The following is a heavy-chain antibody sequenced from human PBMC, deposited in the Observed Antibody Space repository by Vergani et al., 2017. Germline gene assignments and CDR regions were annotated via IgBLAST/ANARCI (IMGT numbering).Heavy chain of an antibody. V-gene: IGHV3-7*01. D-gene: IGHD2-15*01. CDR1: GFTFSSYW. Sequence: EVQLVESGGGLVQPGGSLRLSCAASGFTFSSYWMSWVRQAPGKGLEWVANIKQDGSEKYYVDSVKGRFTISRDNAKNSLYLQMNSLRAEDTAGYYCARVRCSGGSCYTRGWYFDLWGRGTLVTVSS. CDR3: ARVRCSGGSCYTRGWYFDL. J-gene: IGHJ2*01. CDR2: IKQDGSEK.